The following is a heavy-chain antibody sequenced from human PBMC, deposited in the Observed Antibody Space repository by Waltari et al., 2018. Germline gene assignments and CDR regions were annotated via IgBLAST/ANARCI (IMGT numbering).Heavy chain of an antibody. CDR2: IYYPGRT. V-gene: IGHV4-59*01. CDR3: ARGGGGDWEWFDP. J-gene: IGHJ5*02. Sequence: QVQLQESGPSLLKPSETLSLICTVSGGSIMGFYWSWVRQPPGKGLDWIGDIYYPGRTNFNPSLKSSGTMSVDTSKNQFSLKLSSVTAADTAFYYCARGGGGDWEWFDPWGQGTLVTVSS. CDR1: GGSIMGFY. D-gene: IGHD2-21*02.